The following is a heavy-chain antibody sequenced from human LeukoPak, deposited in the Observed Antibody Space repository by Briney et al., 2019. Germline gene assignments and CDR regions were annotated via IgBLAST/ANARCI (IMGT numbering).Heavy chain of an antibody. V-gene: IGHV3-48*01. Sequence: GGSLRLSCAASGFTFSSYSMNWVRQAPGKGLEWVSYIKGSGDSIFYADSVKGRFTISRDNAKNSLYLQMNSLRAEDTAVYYCATLGGNYFDYWGQGTLVTVSS. CDR2: IKGSGDSI. D-gene: IGHD3-10*01. CDR3: ATLGGNYFDY. CDR1: GFTFSSYS. J-gene: IGHJ4*02.